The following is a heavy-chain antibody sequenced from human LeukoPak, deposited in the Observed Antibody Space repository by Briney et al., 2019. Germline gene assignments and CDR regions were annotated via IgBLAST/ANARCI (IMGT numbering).Heavy chain of an antibody. V-gene: IGHV1-18*01. CDR1: GYTFTTYG. D-gene: IGHD3-3*01. Sequence: GASVKVSCKASGYTFTTYGLSWVRQAPGQGLEWMGWITTYNGDTDYAQKFQGRVTMTRDMSTSTVYMELSSLRSEDTAVYYCARTRGYDFWSGYSNFDYWGQGTLVTVSS. J-gene: IGHJ4*02. CDR3: ARTRGYDFWSGYSNFDY. CDR2: ITTYNGDT.